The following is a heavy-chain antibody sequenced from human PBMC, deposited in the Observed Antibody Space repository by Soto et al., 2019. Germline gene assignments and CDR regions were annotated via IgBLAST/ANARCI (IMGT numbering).Heavy chain of an antibody. D-gene: IGHD3-16*01. CDR3: ATKITVPQGDY. J-gene: IGHJ4*02. V-gene: IGHV3-33*01. CDR2: IWYDGSNK. CDR1: GFTFSTYD. Sequence: GGSLRLSCAASGFTFSTYDMHWVRQAPGKGLEWVSVIWYDGSNKYYEDSVKGRFTISRDNSKNTLYLQMNSLRAEATAVYYSATKITVPQGDYWGQGPLVTVSS.